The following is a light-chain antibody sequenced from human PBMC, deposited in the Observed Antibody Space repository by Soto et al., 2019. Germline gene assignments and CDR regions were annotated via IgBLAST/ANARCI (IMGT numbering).Light chain of an antibody. J-gene: IGLJ2*01. CDR3: SSYAGRGVV. Sequence: QSVLTQPPSASGSPGQSVTISCTGTSSDVGGYNYVSWYQQHPGKAPKLMIYEVSKRPSGVPDRFSGSKSGNTASLTVSGLQAEDEADYYCSSYAGRGVVFGGGTKLTVL. V-gene: IGLV2-8*01. CDR2: EVS. CDR1: SSDVGGYNY.